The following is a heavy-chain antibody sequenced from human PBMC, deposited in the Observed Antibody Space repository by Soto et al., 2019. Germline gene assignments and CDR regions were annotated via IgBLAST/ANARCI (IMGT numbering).Heavy chain of an antibody. J-gene: IGHJ5*02. CDR3: ARLDSSGWANWFDP. D-gene: IGHD6-19*01. Sequence: SETLSLTCTVSGGSISSYYWSWIRQPPGKGLEWIGDIYYSGSTNYNPSLKSRVTISVDTSKNQFSLKLSSVTAADTAVYYCARLDSSGWANWFDPWGQGTLVTVSS. CDR2: IYYSGST. CDR1: GGSISSYY. V-gene: IGHV4-59*01.